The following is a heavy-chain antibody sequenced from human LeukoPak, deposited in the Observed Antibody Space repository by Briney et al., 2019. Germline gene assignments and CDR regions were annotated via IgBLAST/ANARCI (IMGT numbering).Heavy chain of an antibody. CDR1: GGSISSNNW. J-gene: IGHJ4*02. CDR3: ARVGRLHQGDYVAFDY. CDR2: IYHDGST. Sequence: SETLSLTCAVSGGSISSNNWWIWVRQSPEKGLEWIGEIYHDGSTNYNPSLKSRVTISMDKSKNQLSLKLNFVTAADTAVYYCARVGRLHQGDYVAFDYWGQGALVTVSS. D-gene: IGHD4-17*01. V-gene: IGHV4-4*02.